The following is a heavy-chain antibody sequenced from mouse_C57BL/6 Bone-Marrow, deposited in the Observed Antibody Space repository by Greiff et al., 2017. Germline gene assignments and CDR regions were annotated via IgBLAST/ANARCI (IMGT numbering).Heavy chain of an antibody. CDR3: ARHPDGYLDY. Sequence: EVKVVESGGDLVKPGGSLKLSCAASGFTFSSYGMSWVRQTPDKRLEWVATISSGGSYTYYPDSVKGRFTISRDNAKNTLYLQMSSLKSEDTAMYYCARHPDGYLDYWGQGTTLTVSS. J-gene: IGHJ2*01. V-gene: IGHV5-6*01. D-gene: IGHD2-3*01. CDR2: ISSGGSYT. CDR1: GFTFSSYG.